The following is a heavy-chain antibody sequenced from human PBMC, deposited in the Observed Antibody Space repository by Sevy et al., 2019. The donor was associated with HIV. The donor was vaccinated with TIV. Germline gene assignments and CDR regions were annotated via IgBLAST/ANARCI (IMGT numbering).Heavy chain of an antibody. Sequence: GGCLRLSCAASGFTFSSYAMHWVRQAPGKGLEWVAVISYDGSNKYYADSVKGRFTISRDNSKNTLYLQMNSLRAEDTAVYYCARVGDYWGQGTLVTVSS. CDR2: ISYDGSNK. D-gene: IGHD3-10*01. J-gene: IGHJ4*02. V-gene: IGHV3-30-3*01. CDR1: GFTFSSYA. CDR3: ARVGDY.